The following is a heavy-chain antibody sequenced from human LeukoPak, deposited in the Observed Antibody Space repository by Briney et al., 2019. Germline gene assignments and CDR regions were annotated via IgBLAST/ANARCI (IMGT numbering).Heavy chain of an antibody. V-gene: IGHV3-53*01. J-gene: IGHJ6*04. CDR1: ELSVSSNY. D-gene: IGHD3-9*01. Sequence: PGGSLRLSCAASELSVSSNYMSWIRQAPGKGLEWVAILYSSGRTEYADSVKGRFTISRDNAKNSLYLQMNSLRAEDTALYYCARGGYDILTGWDVWGKGTTVTVSS. CDR2: LYSSGRT. CDR3: ARGGYDILTGWDV.